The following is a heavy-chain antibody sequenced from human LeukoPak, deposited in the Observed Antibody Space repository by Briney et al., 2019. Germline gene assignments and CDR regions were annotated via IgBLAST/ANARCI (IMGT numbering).Heavy chain of an antibody. CDR2: IYSGGST. V-gene: IGHV3-53*04. J-gene: IGHJ4*02. D-gene: IGHD6-19*01. CDR1: GFTVSSNY. CDR3: ARDSRIAVATLLY. Sequence: GGSLRLSCAASGFTVSSNYMSWVRQAPGKGLEWVSVIYSGGSTYYADSVKGRFTISRHNSKNTLYLQMNSLRAEDTAVYYCARDSRIAVATLLYWGQGTLVTVSS.